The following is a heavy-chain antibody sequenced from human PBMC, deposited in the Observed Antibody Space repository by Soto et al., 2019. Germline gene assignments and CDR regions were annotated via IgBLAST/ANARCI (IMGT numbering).Heavy chain of an antibody. Sequence: EVQLVESGGGLVKLGGSLRLSCAVSGFTFSSYSMNWFRQAPGKGLEWVSSISSSSSYIYYADSVKGRFTISRDNAKNSLYLQMNSLRAEDTAVYYYARGPGGYYDSSGYPSHYFDYWGQGTLVTVYS. D-gene: IGHD3-22*01. J-gene: IGHJ4*02. V-gene: IGHV3-21*06. CDR3: ARGPGGYYDSSGYPSHYFDY. CDR1: GFTFSSYS. CDR2: ISSSSSYI.